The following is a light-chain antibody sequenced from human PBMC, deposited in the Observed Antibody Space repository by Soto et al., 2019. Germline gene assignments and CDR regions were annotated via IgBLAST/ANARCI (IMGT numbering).Light chain of an antibody. CDR1: QSVSSY. Sequence: EIVLTQSPATLSLSPGERATLSCRASQSVSSYLAWYQQKPGQAPRLLIYDASNRASGIPARFSGSGSGIDFTLTISSLEHEEFEVYYCQPPKNWQETLGQGTKADIK. J-gene: IGKJ1*01. CDR2: DAS. CDR3: QPPKNWQET. V-gene: IGKV3-11*01.